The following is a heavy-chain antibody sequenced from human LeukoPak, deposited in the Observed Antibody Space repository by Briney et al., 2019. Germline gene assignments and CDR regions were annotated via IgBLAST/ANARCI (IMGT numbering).Heavy chain of an antibody. CDR1: GFIFSKYW. CDR3: ARVKVNYAGMDV. Sequence: GGSLRLSCAASGFIFSKYWMSWVRQAPGKGLEWVSVIYSGGSTYYADSVKGRFTISRDNSKNTLYLQMNSLRAEDTAVYYCARVKVNYAGMDVWGQGTTVTVSS. V-gene: IGHV3-53*01. CDR2: IYSGGST. D-gene: IGHD3-16*01. J-gene: IGHJ6*02.